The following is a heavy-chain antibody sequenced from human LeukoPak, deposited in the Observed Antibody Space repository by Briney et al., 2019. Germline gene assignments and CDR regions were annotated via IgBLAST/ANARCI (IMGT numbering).Heavy chain of an antibody. D-gene: IGHD5-24*01. V-gene: IGHV3-73*01. CDR3: AKDGEALWDY. Sequence: PGGSLRLSCAASGFTFSGSAMHWVRQASGKGLEWVGRIRSKANSYATAYAASVKGRFTISRDNSKNTLYLQMNSLRAEDTAVYYCAKDGEALWDYWGQGTLVTVSS. J-gene: IGHJ4*02. CDR1: GFTFSGSA. CDR2: IRSKANSYAT.